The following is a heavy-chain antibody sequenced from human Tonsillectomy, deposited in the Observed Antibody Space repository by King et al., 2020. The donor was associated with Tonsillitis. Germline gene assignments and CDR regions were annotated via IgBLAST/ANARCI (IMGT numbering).Heavy chain of an antibody. Sequence: QLVQSGAEVKKPGESLKISCKGSGYSFTTHWIGWVRQMPGKGLEWMGIIYPDDSDTRYSPSFQGPVTFSASKSISTAYLQCGSLRASDTAMYYCASRNSRGGDFDYWGQGTLVTVSS. D-gene: IGHD6-19*01. CDR2: IYPDDSDT. CDR1: GYSFTTHW. CDR3: ASRNSRGGDFDY. V-gene: IGHV5-51*01. J-gene: IGHJ4*02.